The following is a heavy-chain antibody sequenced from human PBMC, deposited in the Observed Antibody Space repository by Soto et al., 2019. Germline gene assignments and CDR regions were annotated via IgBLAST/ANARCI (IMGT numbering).Heavy chain of an antibody. CDR1: GFTFGAYY. Sequence: QVPLVESGGGLIKPGGSVRLSCAASGFTFGAYYMSWFRQAPGKGPECISYISGSTTYTNYADSVKGRFTISRDNAKNSLYLQMNSLRAEDTAVYYCARSSGVSWELLGYVDYGGQGSLVTVSS. CDR3: ARSSGVSWELLGYVDY. J-gene: IGHJ4*02. CDR2: ISGSTTYT. V-gene: IGHV3-11*05. D-gene: IGHD1-26*01.